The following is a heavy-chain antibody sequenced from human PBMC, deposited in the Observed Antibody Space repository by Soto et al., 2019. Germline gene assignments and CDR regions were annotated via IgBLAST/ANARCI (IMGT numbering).Heavy chain of an antibody. CDR3: ARDQLDPYRGYYGMDV. CDR1: GGSISSGGYS. D-gene: IGHD6-6*01. J-gene: IGHJ6*02. V-gene: IGHV4-30-2*01. CDR2: IYHSGST. Sequence: PSETLSLTCAFSGGSISSGGYSWSWIRQPPGKGLEWIGYIYHSGSTYYNPSLKSRVTISVDRSKNQFSLKLSSVTAADTAVYYCARDQLDPYRGYYGMDVWGQGTTVTVSS.